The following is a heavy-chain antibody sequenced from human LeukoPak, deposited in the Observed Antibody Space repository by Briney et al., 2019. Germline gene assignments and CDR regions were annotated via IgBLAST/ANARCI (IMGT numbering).Heavy chain of an antibody. D-gene: IGHD1-26*01. CDR1: GFTVSSNS. V-gene: IGHV3-23*01. J-gene: IGHJ3*02. CDR3: AKRGSSNAFDI. CDR2: ISASGRST. Sequence: GGSLRLSCTVSGFTVSSNSMSWVRQAPGKGLEWVSAISASGRSTYYADSVKGRFTISRDNSKNTLYLQMNSLRAEDTAVYYCAKRGSSNAFDIWGRGTMVTVSS.